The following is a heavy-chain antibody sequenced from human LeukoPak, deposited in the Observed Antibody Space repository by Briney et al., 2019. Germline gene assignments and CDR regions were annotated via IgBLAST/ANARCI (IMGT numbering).Heavy chain of an antibody. CDR3: ASSPYDAFDI. J-gene: IGHJ3*02. CDR2: INNSGST. Sequence: SETLSLTCAVYGGSFSGYYWSWIRQPPGKGLEWIGEINNSGSTNYNPSLKSRVTISVDTSKNQFSLKLSSVTAADTAVYYCASSPYDAFDIWGQGTMVTVSS. V-gene: IGHV4-34*01. CDR1: GGSFSGYY.